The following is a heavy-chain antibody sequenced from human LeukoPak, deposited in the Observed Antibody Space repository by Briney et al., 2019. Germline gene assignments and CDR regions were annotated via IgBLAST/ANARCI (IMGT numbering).Heavy chain of an antibody. CDR1: GGSISSADYY. J-gene: IGHJ3*02. CDR3: ARVWGSLEEDAFDI. V-gene: IGHV4-30-4*01. Sequence: SQTLSLTCTVSGGSISSADYYWSWIRQPPGKALEWIGYIYYSGGTYYNPSLKSRVIISVDTSKNQFSLKLSSVTAADTAVYYCARVWGSLEEDAFDIWGQGTMVTVSS. D-gene: IGHD7-27*01. CDR2: IYYSGGT.